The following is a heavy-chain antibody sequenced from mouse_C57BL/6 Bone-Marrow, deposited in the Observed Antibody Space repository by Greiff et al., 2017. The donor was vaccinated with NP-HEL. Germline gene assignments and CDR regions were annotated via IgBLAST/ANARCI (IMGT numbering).Heavy chain of an antibody. Sequence: VQLQQPGAELVKPGASVKMSCKASGYTFTSYWITWVKQRPGQGLEWIGDIYPGSGSTNYNEKFKSKATLTVDTSSSTAYMQLSSLTSEDSAVYYCAREMITTVVAGGDFDYWGQGTTLTVSS. V-gene: IGHV1-55*01. CDR2: IYPGSGST. CDR3: AREMITTVVAGGDFDY. D-gene: IGHD1-1*01. J-gene: IGHJ2*01. CDR1: GYTFTSYW.